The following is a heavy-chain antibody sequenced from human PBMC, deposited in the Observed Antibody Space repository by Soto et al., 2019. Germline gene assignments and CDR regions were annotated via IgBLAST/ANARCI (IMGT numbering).Heavy chain of an antibody. CDR2: IYNDGTYA. J-gene: IGHJ4*02. CDR1: GFTFNTYW. Sequence: VQLVESGGGLVQPGGSLRLSCAGSGFTFNTYWMHWVRQVPGKGPVWVARIYNDGTYADYADSVKGRFTISRDNAKDTLYLQMNDLRAEDSALYHCTRGPRATSAGTSAHWGQGTLVTVSS. V-gene: IGHV3-74*01. CDR3: TRGPRATSAGTSAH. D-gene: IGHD6-13*01.